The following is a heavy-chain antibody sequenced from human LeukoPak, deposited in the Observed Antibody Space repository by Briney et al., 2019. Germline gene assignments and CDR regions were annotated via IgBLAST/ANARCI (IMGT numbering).Heavy chain of an antibody. D-gene: IGHD3-16*01. J-gene: IGHJ4*02. V-gene: IGHV3-21*01. CDR1: GFIFSIYF. CDR3: AGGGDFAY. CDR2: ISRTSYYI. Sequence: PGGSLRLSCAASGFIFSIYFMNWVRQAPGKGLEWVSSISRTSYYIHYADSVRGRFAISRDNAKNSVYLQMNSLRAEDAAVYLWAGGGDFAYWGQGILVTVSA.